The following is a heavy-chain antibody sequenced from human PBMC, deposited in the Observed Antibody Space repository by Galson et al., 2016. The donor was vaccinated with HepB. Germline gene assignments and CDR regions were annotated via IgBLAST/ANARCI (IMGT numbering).Heavy chain of an antibody. Sequence: SLRLSCAASGFSFNRYTMNWVRQAPGKGLEWVSIITYDGSEKDYAHSVKGRFTISRDASTNTLYLQMNSLTTEDTAVYYCVKERRGWYHESWGQGTLVTVSS. V-gene: IGHV3-30*18. J-gene: IGHJ5*02. CDR3: VKERRGWYHES. CDR2: ITYDGSEK. CDR1: GFSFNRYT. D-gene: IGHD6-19*01.